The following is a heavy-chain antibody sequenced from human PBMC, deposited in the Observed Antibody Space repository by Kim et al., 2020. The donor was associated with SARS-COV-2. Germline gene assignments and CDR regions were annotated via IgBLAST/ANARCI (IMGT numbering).Heavy chain of an antibody. CDR3: ASIYYYGSGSIDY. D-gene: IGHD3-10*01. V-gene: IGHV4-61*02. J-gene: IGHJ4*02. CDR2: IYTSGST. CDR1: GGSISSGSYY. Sequence: SETLSLTCTVSGGSISSGSYYWSWIRQPAGKGLEWIGRIYTSGSTNYNPSLKSRVTISVDTSKNQISLKLSSVTAADTTVYYCASIYYYGSGSIDYWGQGTLVTVSS.